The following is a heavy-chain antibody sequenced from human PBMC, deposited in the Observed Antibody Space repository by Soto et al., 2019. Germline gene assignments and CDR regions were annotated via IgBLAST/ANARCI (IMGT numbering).Heavy chain of an antibody. CDR2: ISYDGSNK. J-gene: IGHJ1*01. D-gene: IGHD6-25*01. V-gene: IGHV3-30*18. CDR1: GFTFSSYG. Sequence: ESGGGVVQPGRSLRLSCAASGFTFSSYGMHWVRQAPGKGLEWVAVISYDGSNKYYADSVKGRFTISRDNSKNTLYLQMNSLRAEDTAVYYCAKDRVTYSSGSFQHWGQGTLVTVSS. CDR3: AKDRVTYSSGSFQH.